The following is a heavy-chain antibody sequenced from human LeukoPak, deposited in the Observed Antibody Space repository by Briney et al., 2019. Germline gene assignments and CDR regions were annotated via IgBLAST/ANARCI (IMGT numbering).Heavy chain of an antibody. CDR1: GGTFSGYS. CDR2: IITMFDTV. J-gene: IGHJ4*02. D-gene: IGHD2-15*01. CDR3: ARIHDSTHGLLDG. Sequence: EASEKVSCKASGGTFSGYSISWVRQAPGQGFEWMGRIITMFDTVNYALKFQGRVTFTADDSTGSAYMELTSLRPEDTAVYYCARIHDSTHGLLDGWGQGTLVTVSS. V-gene: IGHV1-69*13.